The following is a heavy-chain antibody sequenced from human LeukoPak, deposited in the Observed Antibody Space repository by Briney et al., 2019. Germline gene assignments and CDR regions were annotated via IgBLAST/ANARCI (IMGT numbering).Heavy chain of an antibody. D-gene: IGHD6-6*01. CDR3: ARVKARQIYYYYYGMDV. V-gene: IGHV1-69*05. CDR2: IIPIFGTA. Sequence: SVKVSCKASGGTFSSYAISWVRQAPGQGLEWMGGIIPIFGTADYAQKFQGRVTMTRNTSISTAYMELSSLRSEDTAVYYCARVKARQIYYYYYGMDVWGQGTTVTVSS. J-gene: IGHJ6*02. CDR1: GGTFSSYA.